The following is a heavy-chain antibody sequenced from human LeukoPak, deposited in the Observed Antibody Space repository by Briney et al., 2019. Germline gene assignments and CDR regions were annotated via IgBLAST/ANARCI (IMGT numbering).Heavy chain of an antibody. Sequence: PGRSLRVSCAASGVTLRDYGMDWVRQAPGKGLEWVAMISFGGAESSYGDSVKGRFSISRDSSKNTVYLQMNSLRAEDTAEYFCAKDWYSSRWCNWFDPWGQGTLVTVSS. V-gene: IGHV3-30*18. D-gene: IGHD6-13*01. CDR2: ISFGGAES. CDR1: GVTLRDYG. J-gene: IGHJ5*02. CDR3: AKDWYSSRWCNWFDP.